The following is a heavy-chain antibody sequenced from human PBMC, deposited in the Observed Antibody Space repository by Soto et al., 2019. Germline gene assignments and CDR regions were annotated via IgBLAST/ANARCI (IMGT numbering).Heavy chain of an antibody. V-gene: IGHV1-18*01. J-gene: IGHJ5*02. CDR3: ARDIVVVPAAMSNWFDP. CDR1: GYTFTSYG. D-gene: IGHD2-2*01. Sequence: ASVKVSCKASGYTFTSYGISWVRQAPGQGLEWMGWISAYNGNTNYAQKLQGRVTMTTDTSTSTAYMELSSLRSEDTAVYYCARDIVVVPAAMSNWFDPWGQGTLVTVSS. CDR2: ISAYNGNT.